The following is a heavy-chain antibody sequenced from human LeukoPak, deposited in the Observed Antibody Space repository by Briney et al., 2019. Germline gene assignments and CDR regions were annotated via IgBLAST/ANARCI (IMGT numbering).Heavy chain of an antibody. CDR1: GYTFTSYA. CDR2: INAGNGNT. V-gene: IGHV1-3*01. D-gene: IGHD1-1*01. J-gene: IGHJ6*02. CDR3: ARVRRERYYYYGMDV. Sequence: ASVKVSCKASGYTFTSYAMHWVRQAPGQRLEWMGWINAGNGNTKYSQKFQGRVTITRDTSASTAYMELSSLRSEDTAVYYCARVRRERYYYYGMDVWGQGTTVTVSS.